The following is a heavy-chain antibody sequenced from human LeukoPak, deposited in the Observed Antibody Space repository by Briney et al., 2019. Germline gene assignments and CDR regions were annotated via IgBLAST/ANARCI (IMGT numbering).Heavy chain of an antibody. V-gene: IGHV4-59*12. J-gene: IGHJ4*02. D-gene: IGHD1-26*01. CDR3: ARGTKWAYDY. CDR2: IYYSGST. CDR1: GGSISSYY. Sequence: PSETLSLTCTVSGGSISSYYWSWIRQPPGRGLEWIGYIYYSGSTNYNPSLKSRVTMSVDASKNQFSLNLSSVTAADTAVYYCARGTKWAYDYWGQGTLVTVSS.